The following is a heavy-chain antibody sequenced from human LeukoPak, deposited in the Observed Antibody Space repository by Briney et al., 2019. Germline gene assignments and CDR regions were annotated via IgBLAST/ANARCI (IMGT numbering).Heavy chain of an antibody. CDR2: INAGNGNT. V-gene: IGHV1-3*01. Sequence: GASVKVSCKASGYTFTTYTMHWVRQAPGQRLEWMGWINAGNGNTQYSQNFQGRVTITRDTSASTAYMDLSSLRSEDTAVYYCARGAYCGGDCYSEDYYFDYWGQGTLVTVSS. J-gene: IGHJ4*02. CDR3: ARGAYCGGDCYSEDYYFDY. D-gene: IGHD2-21*02. CDR1: GYTFTTYT.